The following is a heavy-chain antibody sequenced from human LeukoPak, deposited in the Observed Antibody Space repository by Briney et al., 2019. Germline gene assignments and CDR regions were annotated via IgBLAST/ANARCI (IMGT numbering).Heavy chain of an antibody. D-gene: IGHD3-16*01. CDR1: GFTFSSYS. J-gene: IGHJ3*02. CDR3: ARDPIYAPPPPAAFDI. V-gene: IGHV3-21*01. Sequence: GGSLRLSCAASGFTFSSYSMNWVRQAPGKGLEWVSSISSSSSYIYYADSVKGRFSISRDNAKKSLYLQMNSLRAEDTAVYYCARDPIYAPPPPAAFDIWGQGTLVTVSS. CDR2: ISSSSSYI.